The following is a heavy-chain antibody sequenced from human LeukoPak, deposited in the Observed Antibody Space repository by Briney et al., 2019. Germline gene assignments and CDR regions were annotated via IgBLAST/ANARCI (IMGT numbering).Heavy chain of an antibody. CDR2: ISGSGSTI. CDR3: ARGPYGLVH. J-gene: IGHJ5*02. D-gene: IGHD3-10*01. CDR1: GFTFSSYE. Sequence: PGGSLRLSCAASGFTFSSYEMNWVRQAPGKGLEWVSYISGSGSTIYYADSVKGRFTISRDNAQNSLYLQMNSLRAEDTALYYCARGPYGLVHWGQGALVTVSS. V-gene: IGHV3-48*03.